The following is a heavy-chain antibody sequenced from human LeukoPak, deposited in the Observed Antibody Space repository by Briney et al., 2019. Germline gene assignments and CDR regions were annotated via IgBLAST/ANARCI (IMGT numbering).Heavy chain of an antibody. CDR2: IWNDGSNK. V-gene: IGHV3-33*01. Sequence: GRSLRLSCAASGFTFSIYGMHWVRQAPRKGLEWVAVIWNDGSNKYYADSVKGRFTISRDNAKNTLYLQMNSMRAEDTAVYSCARASGPFNYWGQGTLVTVSS. J-gene: IGHJ4*02. D-gene: IGHD3-10*01. CDR1: GFTFSIYG. CDR3: ARASGPFNY.